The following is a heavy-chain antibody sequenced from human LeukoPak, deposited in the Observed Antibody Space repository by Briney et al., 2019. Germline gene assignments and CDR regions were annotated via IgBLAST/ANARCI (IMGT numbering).Heavy chain of an antibody. D-gene: IGHD3-16*01. CDR2: IDDSGST. CDR1: GGSISSYY. Sequence: SETLSLTCTVSGGSISSYYWSWIRQPPGKGLEWIGYIDDSGSTNYNPSLKSPVTISVDTSKNQFSLKLSSVTAADTAVYYCARERGDFRFVDIWGQGTMVIVSS. J-gene: IGHJ3*02. CDR3: ARERGDFRFVDI. V-gene: IGHV4-59*01.